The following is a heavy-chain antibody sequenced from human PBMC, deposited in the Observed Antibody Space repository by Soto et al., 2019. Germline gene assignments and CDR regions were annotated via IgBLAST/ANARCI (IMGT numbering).Heavy chain of an antibody. CDR1: GGSISSSNW. V-gene: IGHV4-4*02. CDR3: ARDHMGGAARRGPDWFDP. D-gene: IGHD6-6*01. J-gene: IGHJ5*02. Sequence: SSETLSLTCAVSGGSISSSNWWSWVRQPPGKGLEWIGEIYHSGSTNYNPSLKSRVTISVDKSKNQFSLKLSSVTAADTAVYYCARDHMGGAARRGPDWFDPWGQGTLVTVSS. CDR2: IYHSGST.